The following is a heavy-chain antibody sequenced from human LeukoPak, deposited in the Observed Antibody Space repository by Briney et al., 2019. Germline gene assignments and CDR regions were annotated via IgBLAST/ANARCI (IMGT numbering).Heavy chain of an antibody. V-gene: IGHV3-33*06. CDR1: GFIFTKYG. D-gene: IGHD2-2*01. CDR3: AKGKYQLLRRSIYYYYGMDV. CDR2: IWHDGSQK. J-gene: IGHJ6*02. Sequence: GKSLRLSCAASGFIFTKYGMHWVRQAPGKGLEWVAIIWHDGSQKHYADSVKGRFTISRDNSKNTLYLQMNSLRAEDTAVYYCAKGKYQLLRRSIYYYYGMDVWGQGTTVTVSS.